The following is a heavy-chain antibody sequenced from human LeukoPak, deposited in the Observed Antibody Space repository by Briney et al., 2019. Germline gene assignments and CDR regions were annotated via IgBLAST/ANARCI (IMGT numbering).Heavy chain of an antibody. D-gene: IGHD3-22*01. Sequence: SETLSLTCTVSDDSITNNTYYWGWIRQPPGKGLEWIGSMFYNGITDYNASLKSRFTMSVDTSKNQFSLKLSSVTAADTAVYYCARGYYDSSGYYYDNWFDPWGQGTLVTVSS. CDR3: ARGYYDSSGYYYDNWFDP. J-gene: IGHJ5*02. V-gene: IGHV4-39*07. CDR1: DDSITNNTYY. CDR2: MFYNGIT.